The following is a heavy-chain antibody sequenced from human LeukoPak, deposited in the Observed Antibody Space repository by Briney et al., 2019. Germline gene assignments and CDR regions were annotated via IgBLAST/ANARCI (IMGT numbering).Heavy chain of an antibody. D-gene: IGHD4-17*01. CDR3: ARDGRPTVTDY. CDR1: GFTVSSNY. Sequence: PGGSLRLSCAASGFTVSSNYMSWVRQAPGKGLEWVSVIYSGGSTYYAASVKGRFTISRDNSKNTLYLQMNSLRAEDTAVYYCARDGRPTVTDYCGQGTLVTVSS. CDR2: IYSGGST. J-gene: IGHJ4*02. V-gene: IGHV3-53*01.